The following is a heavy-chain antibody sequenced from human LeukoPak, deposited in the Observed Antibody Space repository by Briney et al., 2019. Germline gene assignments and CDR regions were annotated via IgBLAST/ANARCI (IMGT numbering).Heavy chain of an antibody. CDR3: ARGGAARPDF. D-gene: IGHD6-6*01. CDR1: GFTFSTFA. V-gene: IGHV3-7*01. J-gene: IGHJ4*02. Sequence: GGSLRLSCAASGFTFSTFAMIWVRQTPGKGLEWVAKIKADGGEKDHVASVKGRFTISRDNAKNSLYLQVNSLRVEDTAVYYCARGGAARPDFWGQGTLVTVSS. CDR2: IKADGGEK.